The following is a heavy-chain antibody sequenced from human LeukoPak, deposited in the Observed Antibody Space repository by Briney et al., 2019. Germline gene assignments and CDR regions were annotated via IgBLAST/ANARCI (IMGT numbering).Heavy chain of an antibody. CDR3: ARVGRDYYYYYMDV. CDR2: IYHSGST. D-gene: IGHD3-10*01. J-gene: IGHJ6*03. CDR1: GGSISSSSYY. V-gene: IGHV4-30-2*01. Sequence: SETLSLTCTVSGGSISSSSYYWGWIRQPPGKGLEWIGYIYHSGSTYYNPSLKSRVTISVDRSKNQFSLKLSSVTAADTAVYYCARVGRDYYYYYMDVWGKGTTVTVSS.